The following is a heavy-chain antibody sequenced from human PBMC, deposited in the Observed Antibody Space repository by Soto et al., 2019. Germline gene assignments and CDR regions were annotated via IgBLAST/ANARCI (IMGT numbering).Heavy chain of an antibody. CDR1: GFTFSSYG. Sequence: QVQLVESGGGLVQAGRSLRLACAASGFTFSSYGIHWVRQAPGKGLEWVALISYDGSNEYYADFVRGRFTISRDNSKNTLNLQMNSLRAEDTDVYYCAKDLLDAAMVPIDYYYHGMDVWGQGTTFTVSS. J-gene: IGHJ6*02. CDR2: ISYDGSNE. V-gene: IGHV3-30*18. D-gene: IGHD5-18*01. CDR3: AKDLLDAAMVPIDYYYHGMDV.